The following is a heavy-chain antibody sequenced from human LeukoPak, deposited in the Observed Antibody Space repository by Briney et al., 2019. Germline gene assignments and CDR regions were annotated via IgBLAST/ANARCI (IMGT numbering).Heavy chain of an antibody. D-gene: IGHD6-13*01. CDR3: ARTPDSSSWYPYYYYYYYMDV. Sequence: SGGSLRLSCAASGFTFSSYGMHWVRQAPGKGLEWVSGINWNGGSTGYADSVKGRFTISRDNAKNSLYLQMNSLRAEDTALYYCARTPDSSSWYPYYYYYYYMDVWGKGTTVTVSS. V-gene: IGHV3-20*04. J-gene: IGHJ6*03. CDR2: INWNGGST. CDR1: GFTFSSYG.